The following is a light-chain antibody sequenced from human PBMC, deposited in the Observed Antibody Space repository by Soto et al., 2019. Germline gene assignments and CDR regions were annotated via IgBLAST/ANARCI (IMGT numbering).Light chain of an antibody. J-gene: IGKJ5*01. Sequence: EIVMTQSPATLSVSPGERATLSCRASQSVSSNLAWYQQKPGQAPRLLIYGASTRATGIPARFSGSGSGTELTITISRLEPEDCEVYYCQQYGSSPITFGQGTRLEI. V-gene: IGKV3-15*01. CDR1: QSVSSN. CDR2: GAS. CDR3: QQYGSSPIT.